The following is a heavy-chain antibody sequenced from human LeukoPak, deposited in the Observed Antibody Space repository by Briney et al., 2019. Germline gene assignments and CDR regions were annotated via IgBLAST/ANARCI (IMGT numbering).Heavy chain of an antibody. D-gene: IGHD5-18*01. CDR2: IYYSGST. V-gene: IGHV4-39*07. CDR3: ASRASGYSYGTYFYYFDY. J-gene: IGHJ4*02. Sequence: SETLSLTCTVSGGSISSGDYYWGWIRQPPGKGLEWIGSIYYSGSTYYNPSLKSRVAISVDTSKNQFSLKLSSVTAADTAVYYCASRASGYSYGTYFYYFDYWGQGTLVTVSS. CDR1: GGSISSGDYY.